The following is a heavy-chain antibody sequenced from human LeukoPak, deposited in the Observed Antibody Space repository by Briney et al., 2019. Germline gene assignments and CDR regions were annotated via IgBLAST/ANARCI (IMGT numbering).Heavy chain of an antibody. CDR1: GGSFSGYY. V-gene: IGHV4-34*01. CDR2: INHSGST. D-gene: IGHD3-22*01. CDR3: ARGYYDSSGYYLPFDY. Sequence: SETLSLTCAVYGGSFSGYYWSWIRQPPGKGLEWIGEINHSGSTNYNPSLKSRVTISVDTSKNRFSLKLSSVTAADTAVYYCARGYYDSSGYYLPFDYWGQGTLVTVSS. J-gene: IGHJ4*02.